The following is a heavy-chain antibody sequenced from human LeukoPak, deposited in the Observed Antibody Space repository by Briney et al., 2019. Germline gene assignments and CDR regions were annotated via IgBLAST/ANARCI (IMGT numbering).Heavy chain of an antibody. CDR3: AREGALTVTKDAFDI. Sequence: GGSLRLSCPASGFTFSSYEMNWVRQAPGKGLEWDSYISSSGSTKSYADSVKGRFTSSRDIAKNTWYLQMNSLRAEDTAVYFCAREGALTVTKDAFDIWGQGTMVTVSS. CDR2: ISSSGSTK. CDR1: GFTFSSYE. D-gene: IGHD4-17*01. J-gene: IGHJ3*02. V-gene: IGHV3-48*03.